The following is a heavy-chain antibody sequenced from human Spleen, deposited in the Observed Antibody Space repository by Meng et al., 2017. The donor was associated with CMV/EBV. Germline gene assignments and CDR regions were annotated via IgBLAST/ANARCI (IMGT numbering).Heavy chain of an antibody. V-gene: IGHV3-9*01. Sequence: SLKISCAASGFTFDDYAMHWVRQVPGKGLEWVSGISWNSGSIGYADSVKGRFTISRDNAKNSLYLQMNSLRTEDTALYYCAKIFRNAFDVWGQGTMVTVSS. CDR1: GFTFDDYA. CDR3: AKIFRNAFDV. CDR2: ISWNSGSI. J-gene: IGHJ3*01.